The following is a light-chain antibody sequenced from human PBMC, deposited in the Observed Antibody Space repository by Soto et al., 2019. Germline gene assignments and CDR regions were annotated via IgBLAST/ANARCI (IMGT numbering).Light chain of an antibody. CDR1: QTVSSTH. Sequence: EIVLTQSPGTLSLSPGDRATLSCWASQTVSSTHLAWYQQKPGQAPRLLIHGASNRATGIPDGFSGSGSGTDFTLTISRLEPEDFAVYYCQKFGSSPRFTFGPGTKVESK. CDR2: GAS. V-gene: IGKV3-20*01. J-gene: IGKJ3*01. CDR3: QKFGSSPRFT.